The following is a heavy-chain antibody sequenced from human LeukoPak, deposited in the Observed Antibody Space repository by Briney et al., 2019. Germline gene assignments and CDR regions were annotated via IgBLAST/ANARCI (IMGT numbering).Heavy chain of an antibody. V-gene: IGHV1-24*01. CDR2: FDPEDGET. CDR1: GYTLTELS. CDR3: ATDGLGTYYYGMDV. J-gene: IGHJ6*02. D-gene: IGHD1-1*01. Sequence: ASVKVSCKVSGYTLTELSMHWVRQAPGKGLEWMGGFDPEDGETIYAQKFQGRVTMTEDTSTDTAYMELSSLRSEDTAVYYCATDGLGTYYYGMDVWGQGTTVTVSS.